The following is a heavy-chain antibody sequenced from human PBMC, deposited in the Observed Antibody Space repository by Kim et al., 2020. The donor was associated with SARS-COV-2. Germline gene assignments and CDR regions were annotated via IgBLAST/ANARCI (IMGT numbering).Heavy chain of an antibody. Sequence: GGSLRLSCEASGFTFSDYAMTWVRQAPGEGLEWVSSISSGSVSSYYADSVKGRFSISRDNSGNTVYLQMHSLRAEDTAIYYCAKTRGSYGAYYFDCWGQGTLVTVSS. V-gene: IGHV3-23*01. D-gene: IGHD5-18*01. CDR3: AKTRGSYGAYYFDC. CDR1: GFTFSDYA. J-gene: IGHJ4*02. CDR2: ISSGSVSS.